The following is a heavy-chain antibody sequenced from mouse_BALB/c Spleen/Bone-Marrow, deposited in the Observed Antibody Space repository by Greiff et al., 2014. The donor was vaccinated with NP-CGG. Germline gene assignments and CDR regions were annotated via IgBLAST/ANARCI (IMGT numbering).Heavy chain of an antibody. V-gene: IGHV1-14*01. J-gene: IGHJ2*01. CDR2: INPYNDVT. CDR3: GREGWLVRFDY. Sequence: VQLQQSGPELVKPGTSVKMSCTASGYIFTSYVMDWVKQKPGQGLEWIGYINPYNDVTNYNEKFKGKATLTSDKSSSTAYMEVSSMTSEDSAVYYCGREGWLVRFDYWGQGTPLTVSA. CDR1: GYIFTSYV. D-gene: IGHD2-3*01.